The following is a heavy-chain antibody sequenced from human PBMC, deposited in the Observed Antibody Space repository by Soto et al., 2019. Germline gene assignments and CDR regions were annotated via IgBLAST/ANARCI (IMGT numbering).Heavy chain of an antibody. D-gene: IGHD6-19*01. Sequence: SGPTLVNPTQTLTLTCTLSGFSLSTSGVGVGWIRQPPGKALEWLALIYWNDDKRYSPSLKSRLTITKDTSKNQVVLTMTNMDPVDTATYYCAHSNSSGWYGMRVYFDYWGQGTLVTVSS. CDR2: IYWNDDK. CDR3: AHSNSSGWYGMRVYFDY. CDR1: GFSLSTSGVG. J-gene: IGHJ4*02. V-gene: IGHV2-5*01.